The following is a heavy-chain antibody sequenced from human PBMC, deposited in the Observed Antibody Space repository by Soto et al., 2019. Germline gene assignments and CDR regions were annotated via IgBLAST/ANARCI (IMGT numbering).Heavy chain of an antibody. V-gene: IGHV3-74*01. Sequence: GGSLRLSCAASGFTFSSYWMHWVRQAPGKGLVWVSRINSDGSSTSYADSVKGRFTISRDNAKNTLYLQMNSLRAEDTAVYYCARVPLGHSGSYSGWFDPWGQGPLVTVS. D-gene: IGHD1-26*01. J-gene: IGHJ5*02. CDR3: ARVPLGHSGSYSGWFDP. CDR1: GFTFSSYW. CDR2: INSDGSST.